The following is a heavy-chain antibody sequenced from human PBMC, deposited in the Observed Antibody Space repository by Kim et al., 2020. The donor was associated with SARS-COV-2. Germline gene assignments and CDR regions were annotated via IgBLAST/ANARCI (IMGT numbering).Heavy chain of an antibody. D-gene: IGHD3-10*01. Sequence: YAESMKGRFTITRDNSKKTRYLEMSSLRAEDTAVYYCAKELYGKSWYENWGQGTLVTVSS. V-gene: IGHV3-30*02. CDR3: AKELYGKSWYEN. J-gene: IGHJ4*02.